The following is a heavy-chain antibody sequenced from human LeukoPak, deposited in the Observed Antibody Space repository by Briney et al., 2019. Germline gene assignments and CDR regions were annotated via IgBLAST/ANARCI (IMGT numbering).Heavy chain of an antibody. J-gene: IGHJ4*02. CDR1: GFTFSSYW. Sequence: PGGSLRLSCAGSGFTFSSYWMHWVRQAPGKGLVWVSRINSDGSSTSYADSVKGRFTISRDNAKNTLYLQMNSLRAEDTAVYYCARGYDFWSGYYPMIYWGQGTLVTVSS. CDR3: ARGYDFWSGYYPMIY. V-gene: IGHV3-74*01. CDR2: INSDGSST. D-gene: IGHD3-3*01.